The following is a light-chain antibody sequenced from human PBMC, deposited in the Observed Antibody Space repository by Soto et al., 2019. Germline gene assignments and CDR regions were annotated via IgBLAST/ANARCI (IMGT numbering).Light chain of an antibody. CDR1: QSVTSDY. CDR2: GAS. J-gene: IGKJ1*01. Sequence: EIVLTQSPGTLSLSPGERATLSCRASQSVTSDYIAWYQQKPGQAPRLLIYGASSRATGIPDRFSGSGSGTDFTLTIRRLEPEDFAVYYCQQYGSSYPWTFGQGTKVDIK. V-gene: IGKV3-20*01. CDR3: QQYGSSYPWT.